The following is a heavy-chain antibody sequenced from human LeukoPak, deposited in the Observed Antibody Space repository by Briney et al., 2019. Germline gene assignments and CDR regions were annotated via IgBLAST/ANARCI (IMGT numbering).Heavy chain of an antibody. Sequence: GGSLRLSCAASGFTFSRYWMSWVRQAPGKGLEWVANIKEDGSEKYYVDSVKGRFTISRDNAKNSLYLQMNSLRAEDTAVYYCARARKGSSCFDYWGQGTLVTVSS. J-gene: IGHJ4*02. CDR1: GFTFSRYW. V-gene: IGHV3-7*04. CDR3: ARARKGSSCFDY. D-gene: IGHD6-13*01. CDR2: IKEDGSEK.